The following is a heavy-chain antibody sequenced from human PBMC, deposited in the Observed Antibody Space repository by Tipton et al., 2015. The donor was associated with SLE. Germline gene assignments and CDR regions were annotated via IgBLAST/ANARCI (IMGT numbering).Heavy chain of an antibody. J-gene: IGHJ2*01. D-gene: IGHD4-17*01. Sequence: TLSLTCAVYGGSFSGYYWSWIRQPPGKGLEWIGEINHSGSTNYNPSLKSRVTISVDTSKNQFSLKLSSVAAADTAVYYCASRGDYGDYVSGYWYFDLWGRRTLVTVSS. V-gene: IGHV4-34*01. CDR1: GGSFSGYY. CDR3: ASRGDYGDYVSGYWYFDL. CDR2: INHSGST.